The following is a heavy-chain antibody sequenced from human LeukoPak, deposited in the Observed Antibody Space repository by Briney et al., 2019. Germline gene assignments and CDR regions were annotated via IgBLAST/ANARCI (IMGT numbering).Heavy chain of an antibody. CDR2: IYSGGST. J-gene: IGHJ4*02. Sequence: GGSLRLSCAASGFTVSSNYMSWVRQAPGKGLEWVSVIYSGGSTYYADSVKGRFTISRDNSKNTLYLQMNSLRAEDTAVYYCARAASGYSSSWTRPYFDYWGRGTLVTVSS. CDR1: GFTVSSNY. V-gene: IGHV3-53*01. D-gene: IGHD6-13*01. CDR3: ARAASGYSSSWTRPYFDY.